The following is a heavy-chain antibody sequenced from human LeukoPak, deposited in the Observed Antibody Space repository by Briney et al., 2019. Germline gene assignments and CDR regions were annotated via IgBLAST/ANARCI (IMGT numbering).Heavy chain of an antibody. CDR1: GYTFTGYY. J-gene: IGHJ5*02. D-gene: IGHD2-2*01. Sequence: VKVSCKGSGYTFTGYYMHWVRQAPGQGLEWMGWINPNSGGTNYAQKFQGRVTMTRDTSISTAYMELSRLRSDDTAVYYCARDLVKVVPAANVRGGWFDPWGQGTLVTVSS. V-gene: IGHV1-2*02. CDR3: ARDLVKVVPAANVRGGWFDP. CDR2: INPNSGGT.